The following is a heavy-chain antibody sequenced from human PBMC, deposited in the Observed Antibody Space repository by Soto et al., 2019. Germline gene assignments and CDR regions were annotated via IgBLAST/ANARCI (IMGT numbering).Heavy chain of an antibody. V-gene: IGHV3-23*01. Sequence: GESLKISCAASGFTFSNYDMSWVRQAPGKGLEWVSGISKNGGNKWYADTVKGRFTISRDNSKDTLFLQMISLRPDDTAVYYCAQRGGNDYWGGFDYWGPGTLVTVSS. J-gene: IGHJ4*02. CDR3: AQRGGNDYWGGFDY. CDR2: ISKNGGNK. D-gene: IGHD7-27*01. CDR1: GFTFSNYD.